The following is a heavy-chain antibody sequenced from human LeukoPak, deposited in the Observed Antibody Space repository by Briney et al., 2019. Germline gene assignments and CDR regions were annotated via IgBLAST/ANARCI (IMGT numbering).Heavy chain of an antibody. Sequence: SETLSLTCAVYGGSFSGYYWSWIRQPPGKGLEWIGEINHSGSTNYNPSLKSRVTISVDTSKNQFSLKLSSVTAADTAVYYCARENTEGRYYYYYMDVWGKGTTVTISS. D-gene: IGHD1/OR15-1a*01. CDR1: GGSFSGYY. CDR2: INHSGST. J-gene: IGHJ6*03. CDR3: ARENTEGRYYYYYMDV. V-gene: IGHV4-34*01.